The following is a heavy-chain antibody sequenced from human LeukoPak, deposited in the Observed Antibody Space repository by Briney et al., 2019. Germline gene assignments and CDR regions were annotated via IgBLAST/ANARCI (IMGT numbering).Heavy chain of an antibody. J-gene: IGHJ6*02. Sequence: AGGSLRLSRAASGFTFSSYGMHWVRQAPGKGLEWVAVIWYDGSNKYYADSVKGRFTISRDNSKNTLYLQMNSLRAEDTAVYYCAREVAARPHYYYYGMDVWGQGTTVTVSS. V-gene: IGHV3-33*01. CDR3: AREVAARPHYYYYGMDV. CDR2: IWYDGSNK. CDR1: GFTFSSYG. D-gene: IGHD6-6*01.